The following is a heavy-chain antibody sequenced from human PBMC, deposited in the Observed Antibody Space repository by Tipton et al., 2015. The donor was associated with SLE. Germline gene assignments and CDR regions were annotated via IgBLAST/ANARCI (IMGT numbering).Heavy chain of an antibody. CDR2: ISSSGSTI. D-gene: IGHD6-19*01. V-gene: IGHV3-48*03. CDR3: ARGRIAVAGRGAFDS. J-gene: IGHJ3*01. CDR1: GFTFSSYE. Sequence: SLRLSCAASGFTFSSYEMNWVRQAPGKGLEWVSDISSSGSTIYYADSVKGRFTISRDNSKNTLYLQMNSLRAEDTAVYYCARGRIAVAGRGAFDSWGQGTMFTVPP.